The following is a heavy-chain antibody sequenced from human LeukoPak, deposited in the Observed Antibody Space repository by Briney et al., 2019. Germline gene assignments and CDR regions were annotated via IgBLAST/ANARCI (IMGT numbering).Heavy chain of an antibody. J-gene: IGHJ5*02. CDR2: INPIFGTA. CDR3: AREKDDSAGNWFDP. V-gene: IGHV1-69*13. D-gene: IGHD6-25*01. Sequence: ASVKVSCKASGGTFSSYAISWVRQAPGQGLEWMGGINPIFGTANYAQKFQGRVTITADESTSTAYMELSSLRSEDTAVYYCAREKDDSAGNWFDPWGQGTLVTVSS. CDR1: GGTFSSYA.